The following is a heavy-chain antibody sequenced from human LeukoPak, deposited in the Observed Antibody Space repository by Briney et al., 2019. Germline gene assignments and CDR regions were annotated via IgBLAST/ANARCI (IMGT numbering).Heavy chain of an antibody. Sequence: GGSLRLSCAASGFTFSDYGMHWVRQAPGKGLEWVAMTSRDGSAEYYADSVKGRFTISRDNTKNTLYLQMNSLRPEDTAVYHCAKDLYGSGWYNYFDPWGQGALVIVSS. CDR2: TSRDGSAE. CDR1: GFTFSDYG. D-gene: IGHD6-19*01. J-gene: IGHJ5*02. CDR3: AKDLYGSGWYNYFDP. V-gene: IGHV3-30*18.